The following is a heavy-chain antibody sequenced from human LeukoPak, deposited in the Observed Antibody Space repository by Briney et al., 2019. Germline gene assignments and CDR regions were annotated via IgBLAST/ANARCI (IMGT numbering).Heavy chain of an antibody. CDR3: ATTYYYDSSGYRFDY. V-gene: IGHV3-30*03. J-gene: IGHJ4*02. D-gene: IGHD3-22*01. CDR1: GFTFSSYG. Sequence: GGSLRLSCAASGFTFSSYGMHWVRQAPGKGLGWVAVISYDGSNKYYADSVKGRFTISRDNSKNTLYLQMNSLRAEDTAVYYCATTYYYDSSGYRFDYWGQGTLVTVSS. CDR2: ISYDGSNK.